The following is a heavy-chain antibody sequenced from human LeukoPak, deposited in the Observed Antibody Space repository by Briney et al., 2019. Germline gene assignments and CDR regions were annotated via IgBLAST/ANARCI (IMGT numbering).Heavy chain of an antibody. D-gene: IGHD3-10*01. V-gene: IGHV3-30*04. CDR3: ARDTYGSGSILDY. Sequence: PGGSLRLSCAASGFTFSSYEMNWVRQAPGKGLEWVAVISYDGSNKYYADSVKGRFTISRDNSKNTLYLQMNSLRAEDTAVYYCARDTYGSGSILDYWGQGTLVTVSS. CDR1: GFTFSSYE. CDR2: ISYDGSNK. J-gene: IGHJ4*02.